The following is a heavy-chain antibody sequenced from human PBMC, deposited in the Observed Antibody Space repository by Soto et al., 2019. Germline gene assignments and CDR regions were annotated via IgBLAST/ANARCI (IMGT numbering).Heavy chain of an antibody. CDR1: GYTFTSYG. CDR2: ISAYNGNT. D-gene: IGHD3-22*01. CDR3: ARTQYYVSLAAFDI. Sequence: ASVKVSCKASGYTFTSYGISWVRQAPGQGLEWMGWISAYNGNTNYAQKLQGRVTMTTDTSTSTAYMELRSQRSDDTAVYYCARTQYYVSLAAFDIWAQGTMVTVS. J-gene: IGHJ3*02. V-gene: IGHV1-18*04.